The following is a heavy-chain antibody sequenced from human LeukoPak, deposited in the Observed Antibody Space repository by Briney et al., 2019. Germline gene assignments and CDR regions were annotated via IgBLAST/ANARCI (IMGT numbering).Heavy chain of an antibody. D-gene: IGHD3-3*01. V-gene: IGHV3-23*01. CDR3: ARGPSPTIFGVVSRMDV. CDR1: GFTFSSYA. Sequence: GGSLRLSCAVSGFTFSSYAMSWVRQAPGKGLEWVSAISGSGGSTYYADSVKGRFTISTDNSKNTLYLQMNSLRAEDTAVYYCARGPSPTIFGVVSRMDVWGQGTTVTVSS. J-gene: IGHJ6*02. CDR2: ISGSGGST.